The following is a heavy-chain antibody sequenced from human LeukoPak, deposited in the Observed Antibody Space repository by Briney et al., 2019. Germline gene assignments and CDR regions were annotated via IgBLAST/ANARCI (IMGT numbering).Heavy chain of an antibody. CDR3: ARRMGRRFGERYYYYHYMDV. Sequence: SETLSLTCAVFGGSFSGYYWIWIRQPPGKGLEWIGEINHSGSINYNSSLKSRVTISVDTSKNQFSLKVSSVTAADTAVYYCARRMGRRFGERYYYYHYMDVWGKGTTVTISS. J-gene: IGHJ6*03. CDR1: GGSFSGYY. D-gene: IGHD3-10*01. V-gene: IGHV4-34*01. CDR2: INHSGSI.